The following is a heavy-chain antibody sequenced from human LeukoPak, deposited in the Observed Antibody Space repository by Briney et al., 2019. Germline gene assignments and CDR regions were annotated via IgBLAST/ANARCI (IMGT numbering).Heavy chain of an antibody. Sequence: GGSLRLSCAAYGFTFKNFVMPWVRQAPGKGLVWVSRVNDDGRSTHYADYVKGRFTGSRDNAKNSLYLQLNSLRVEDTAVYYCAREGEMATAEYFQHWGQGTLVTVSS. CDR3: AREGEMATAEYFQH. J-gene: IGHJ1*01. D-gene: IGHD5-24*01. CDR2: VNDDGRST. CDR1: GFTFKNFV. V-gene: IGHV3-74*01.